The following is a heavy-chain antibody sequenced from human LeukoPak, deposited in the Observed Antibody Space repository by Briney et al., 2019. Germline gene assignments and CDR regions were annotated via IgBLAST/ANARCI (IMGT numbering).Heavy chain of an antibody. CDR2: VSGSGGST. V-gene: IGHV3-23*01. J-gene: IGHJ4*02. Sequence: HSGGSLRLSCAASGFTFSSYVMTWVRQAPGKGVEWVSTVSGSGGSTYYADSAKGRFTTSRDNSKNTVYLQMNSLRAEDTAVYYCAGNKDWGQGTLVTVSS. CDR1: GFTFSSYV. D-gene: IGHD1-14*01. CDR3: AGNKD.